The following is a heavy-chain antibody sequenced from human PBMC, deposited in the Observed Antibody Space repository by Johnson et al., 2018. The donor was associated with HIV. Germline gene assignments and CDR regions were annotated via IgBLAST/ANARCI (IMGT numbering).Heavy chain of an antibody. D-gene: IGHD2-8*01. CDR1: GFTFSDYY. J-gene: IGHJ3*01. CDR3: ARDEWRIRAFDV. Sequence: QVQLVESGGGLVKPGGSQRLSCAASGFTFSDYYMSWIRQAPGKGLAWVSYISTGGGTIYYADSVKGRFTIPRDNAKNSLYLQMNSLRAEDPAVYYCARDEWRIRAFDVWGQGTMVTVSS. V-gene: IGHV3-11*04. CDR2: ISTGGGTI.